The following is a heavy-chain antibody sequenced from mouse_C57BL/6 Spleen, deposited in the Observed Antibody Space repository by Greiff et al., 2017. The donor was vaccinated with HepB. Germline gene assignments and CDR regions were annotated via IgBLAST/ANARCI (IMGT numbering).Heavy chain of an antibody. CDR1: GFTFSDYG. Sequence: EVHLVESGGGLVKPGGSLKLSCAASGFTFSDYGMHWVRQAPEKGLEWVAYISSGSSTIYYADTVKGRFTISRDNAKNTLFLQMTSLRSEDTAMYYCARRTYYGSSSFDYWGQGTTLTVSS. V-gene: IGHV5-17*01. D-gene: IGHD1-1*01. J-gene: IGHJ2*01. CDR3: ARRTYYGSSSFDY. CDR2: ISSGSSTI.